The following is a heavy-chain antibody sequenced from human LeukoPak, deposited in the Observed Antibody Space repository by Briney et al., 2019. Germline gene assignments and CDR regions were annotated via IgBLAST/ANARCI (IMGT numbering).Heavy chain of an antibody. V-gene: IGHV4-4*02. J-gene: IGHJ4*02. D-gene: IGHD1-26*01. CDR1: GGSISNTNW. CDR3: AREAGYGSYFDY. CDR2: VNLQGST. Sequence: PSGTLSLTCGVSGGSISNTNWWTWFRQPPGKGLEWIGEVNLQGSTNYNPSLKSRVAISVDKSENHISLKLSSVTAADTAVYYCAREAGYGSYFDYWGQGTLVTVSS.